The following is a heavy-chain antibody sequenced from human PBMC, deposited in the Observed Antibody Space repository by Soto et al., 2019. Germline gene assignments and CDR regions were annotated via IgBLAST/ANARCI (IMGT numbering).Heavy chain of an antibody. Sequence: GESLKISCKGSGYSFTTYWIGWVRQLPGQGLEWMGVMFPGDSDTRYSPSFQGQVTMSADPSTNTAYLEWSSLKAADSAMYYCARVPDSSLGTMDVWGQGTTVHVSS. CDR1: GYSFTTYW. CDR2: MFPGDSDT. D-gene: IGHD6-19*01. CDR3: ARVPDSSLGTMDV. V-gene: IGHV5-51*01. J-gene: IGHJ6*02.